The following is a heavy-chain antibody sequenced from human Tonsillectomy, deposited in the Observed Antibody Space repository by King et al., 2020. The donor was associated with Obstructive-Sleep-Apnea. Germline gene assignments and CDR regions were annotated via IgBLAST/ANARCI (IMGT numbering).Heavy chain of an antibody. Sequence: QLQESGPGLVKPSETLSLTCSVSGGSIINKYWSWIRQPPGKGLEWIGNIYHNGNTNYNPSLKSRVTISVDTSNNPFSLNLSSVTAADTAVYYCARDRGCSACPIDYWGQGTLVTVSS. J-gene: IGHJ4*02. CDR1: GGSIINKY. D-gene: IGHD6-19*01. CDR2: IYHNGNT. CDR3: ARDRGCSACPIDY. V-gene: IGHV4-59*01.